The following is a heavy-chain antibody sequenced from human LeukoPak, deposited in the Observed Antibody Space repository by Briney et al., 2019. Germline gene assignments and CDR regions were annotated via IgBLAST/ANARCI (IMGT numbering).Heavy chain of an antibody. CDR2: TYYRSKWYN. CDR3: ARSLGRSLAGYFDY. J-gene: IGHJ4*02. V-gene: IGHV6-1*01. CDR1: GDSVSSNSAA. Sequence: SQPLSLTCAISGDSVSSNSAAWNWIRQSPSRGLEWLGRTYYRSKWYNDYAVSVKSRITINPDTSKNQFSLQLNSVTPEDTAVYYCARSLGRSLAGYFDYWGQGTLVTVSS. D-gene: IGHD3-10*01.